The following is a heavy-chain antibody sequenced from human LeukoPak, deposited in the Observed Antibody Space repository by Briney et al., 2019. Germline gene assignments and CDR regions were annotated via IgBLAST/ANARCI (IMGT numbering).Heavy chain of an antibody. CDR2: IIGSGDST. CDR3: AKDLRTSGSYYFDY. V-gene: IGHV3-23*01. Sequence: GGSLRLSCAASGFTFSSYAMTWVRQAPGKGLEWVSSIIGSGDSTYYSDSVQGRFTISRDNSKNTLYLQMNSLRAEDTAVYYCAKDLRTSGSYYFDYWGQGTLVTVSS. D-gene: IGHD1-26*01. CDR1: GFTFSSYA. J-gene: IGHJ4*02.